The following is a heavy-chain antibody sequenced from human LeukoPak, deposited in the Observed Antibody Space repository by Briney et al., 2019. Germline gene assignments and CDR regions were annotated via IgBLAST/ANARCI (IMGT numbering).Heavy chain of an antibody. V-gene: IGHV3-74*01. CDR1: GFTFSTYW. D-gene: IGHD3-16*01. Sequence: AGSLRLSCAASGFTFSTYWTHWVSQAPGKGLVWVSRVNTAGSSTSYADSVKGRFTISRDNAKNTLYLQMNSLRAKDTAMYYCVGGMGGHFDYWGQGTLVTVSS. CDR2: VNTAGSST. J-gene: IGHJ4*02. CDR3: VGGMGGHFDY.